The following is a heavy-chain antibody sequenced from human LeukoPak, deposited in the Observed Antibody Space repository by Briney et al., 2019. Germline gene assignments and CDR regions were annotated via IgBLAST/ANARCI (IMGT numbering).Heavy chain of an antibody. V-gene: IGHV3-64*01. CDR2: ISSNGGST. CDR1: GFTFSTYS. D-gene: IGHD6-19*01. CDR3: AKDARRTSGWYFFDY. Sequence: GGSLRLSCAASGFTFSTYSMHWVRQAPGKGLESVSAISSNGGSTYYANSVKGRFAISRDNSKNTLFLQMNSLRAEDTAVYYCAKDARRTSGWYFFDYWGQGTLVTVSS. J-gene: IGHJ4*02.